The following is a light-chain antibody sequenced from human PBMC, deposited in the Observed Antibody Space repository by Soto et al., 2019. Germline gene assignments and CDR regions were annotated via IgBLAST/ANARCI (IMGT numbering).Light chain of an antibody. CDR3: CSYAGSSTYV. Sequence: QSVLTQPASVSGSPGQSITISCTGTSSDVGSYNLVSWYQQHPGKAPKLMIYEGSKRPSGVSNRFSGSKSGNTASLTISGLQAEDEADYYGCSYAGSSTYVFDTGTKVTVL. V-gene: IGLV2-23*01. J-gene: IGLJ1*01. CDR1: SSDVGSYNL. CDR2: EGS.